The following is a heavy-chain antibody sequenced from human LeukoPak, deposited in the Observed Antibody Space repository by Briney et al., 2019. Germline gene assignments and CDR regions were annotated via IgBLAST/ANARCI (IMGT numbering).Heavy chain of an antibody. Sequence: PGGSLRLSCAASGFTFSSYAMHWVRQAPGKGLEWVAVISYDGSNKYYADSVKGRFTISRDNSKNTLYLQMNSLRAEGTAVYCCARLNIVVVPAAPSALWGQGTLVTVSS. CDR1: GFTFSSYA. J-gene: IGHJ4*02. V-gene: IGHV3-30*04. D-gene: IGHD2-2*01. CDR3: ARLNIVVVPAAPSAL. CDR2: ISYDGSNK.